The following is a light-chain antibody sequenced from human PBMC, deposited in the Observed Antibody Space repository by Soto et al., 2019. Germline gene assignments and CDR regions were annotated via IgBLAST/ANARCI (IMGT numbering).Light chain of an antibody. J-gene: IGKJ1*01. Sequence: EIVLTQSPGTLSLSSGARATVSCRASQSVSSDYLAWYQQKPGQAPRLXIYGAFKRATGIPDRVSGSGSGTEFTLTISRMEPEDFAVYCCQQYGSSPRTFGQGTKVDIK. V-gene: IGKV3-20*01. CDR3: QQYGSSPRT. CDR2: GAF. CDR1: QSVSSDY.